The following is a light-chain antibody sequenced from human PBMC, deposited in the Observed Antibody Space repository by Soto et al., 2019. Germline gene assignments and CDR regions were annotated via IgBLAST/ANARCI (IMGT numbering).Light chain of an antibody. CDR3: QQYDSVPLT. V-gene: IGKV1-33*01. Sequence: DIQMTQSPSSLSASVGDRVTITCQASQDISNYLNWYQQKPGKAPKLLIYDASNLETGVPSRFSGSGSGTDFTFTISSLQPEDIATYYCQQYDSVPLTFGGGTRLEIK. CDR1: QDISNY. J-gene: IGKJ5*01. CDR2: DAS.